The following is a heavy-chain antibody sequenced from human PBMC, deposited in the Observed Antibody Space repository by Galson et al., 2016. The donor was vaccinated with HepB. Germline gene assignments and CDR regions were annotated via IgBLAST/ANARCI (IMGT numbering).Heavy chain of an antibody. Sequence: LRLSCAASGFTFRNYGMPWVRQAPGKGLEVVSSISRSGDSTDYADSVKGRFTISRDNSKNTLSLQMNSLTADDTAIYYCVQGSTAPAVWGKGTTVTVSS. CDR2: ISRSGDST. CDR3: VQGSTAPAV. J-gene: IGHJ6*04. V-gene: IGHV3-23*01. D-gene: IGHD2-2*01. CDR1: GFTFRNYG.